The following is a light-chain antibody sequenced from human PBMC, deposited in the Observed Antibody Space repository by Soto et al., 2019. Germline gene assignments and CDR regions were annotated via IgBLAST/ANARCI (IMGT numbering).Light chain of an antibody. Sequence: QSVLTQPPSVSGAPGQRVTISCTGSSCNIGAGYDVPWYQQLPETAPKLLIYGNSNRPSGVPDRFSGSKSGTSASLAITGLQAEDEADYYCQSYDSSLSGVVFGGGTKLTVL. V-gene: IGLV1-40*01. J-gene: IGLJ2*01. CDR2: GNS. CDR3: QSYDSSLSGVV. CDR1: SCNIGAGYD.